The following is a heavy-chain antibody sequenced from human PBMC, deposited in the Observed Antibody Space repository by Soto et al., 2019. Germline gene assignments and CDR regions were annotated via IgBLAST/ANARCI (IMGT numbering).Heavy chain of an antibody. CDR1: GFTFSNYA. CDR2: ISGGSGDST. J-gene: IGHJ3*02. Sequence: GSLRLSCAASGFTFSNYAMNWVRQAPGKGLEWVSGISGGSGDSTFYADSVKGRFTISRDNGGSRGGTYYADSVKGRFTISRDNSKNTLYLQLDSLTGADTAVYYCARAKAVVIAALDIWGQGTMVTVSS. CDR3: NSKNTLYLQLDSLTGADTAVYYCARAKAVVIAALDI. D-gene: IGHD1-1*01. V-gene: IGHV3-23*01.